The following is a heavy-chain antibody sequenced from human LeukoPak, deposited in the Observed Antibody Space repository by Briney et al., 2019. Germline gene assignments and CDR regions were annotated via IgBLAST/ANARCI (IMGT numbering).Heavy chain of an antibody. CDR3: ARVTTVPPYYFDY. J-gene: IGHJ4*02. V-gene: IGHV4-59*08. D-gene: IGHD4-17*01. CDR1: GFTFSSYW. Sequence: PGGSLRLSCAASGFTFSSYWMSWIRQPPGKGLEWIGYIYYSGSTNYNPSLKSRVTISVDTSKNQFSLKLSSVTAADTAVYYCARVTTVPPYYFDYWGQGTLVTVSS. CDR2: IYYSGST.